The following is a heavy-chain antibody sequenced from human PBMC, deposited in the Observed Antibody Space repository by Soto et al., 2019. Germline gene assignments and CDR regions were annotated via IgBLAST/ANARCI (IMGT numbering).Heavy chain of an antibody. Sequence: QLGGSLRLSCAASGFTFSSYAMSWVRQAPGKGLEWVSAISGSGGSTYYADSVKGRFTISRDNSKNTLYLQMNSLRAEDTAVYYCAKAPYCGGDCYSYFQHWGQGTLVTVSS. CDR2: ISGSGGST. CDR3: AKAPYCGGDCYSYFQH. J-gene: IGHJ1*01. V-gene: IGHV3-23*01. D-gene: IGHD2-21*02. CDR1: GFTFSSYA.